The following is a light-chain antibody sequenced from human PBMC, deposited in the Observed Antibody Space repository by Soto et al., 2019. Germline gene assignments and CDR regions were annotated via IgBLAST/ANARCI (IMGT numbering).Light chain of an antibody. Sequence: QLVLTQSSSASASLGSSVKLTCTLSSGHKSYIIAWHQQQTGKAPRFLMTVEGSGSYNKGSGVPDRVSASSSGADRYLTISNLQSEDEATYYCDTWDTNTQVFGGGTKLTVL. CDR3: DTWDTNTQV. J-gene: IGLJ2*01. CDR2: VEGSGSY. CDR1: SGHKSYI. V-gene: IGLV4-60*03.